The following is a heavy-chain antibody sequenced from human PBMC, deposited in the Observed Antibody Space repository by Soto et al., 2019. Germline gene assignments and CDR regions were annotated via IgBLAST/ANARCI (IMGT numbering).Heavy chain of an antibody. CDR1: GYTFTSYA. CDR3: ARSRLLLLEVLFDY. J-gene: IGHJ4*02. Sequence: QVQLVQSGAEEKKPGASVKVSCKASGYTFTSYAMHWVRQAPGQRLEWMGWINAGNGNTKYSQKFQGRVTITRDTSASTAYMDLSSLRSEDTAVYYCARSRLLLLEVLFDYWGQVTLVTVSS. CDR2: INAGNGNT. D-gene: IGHD2-15*01. V-gene: IGHV1-3*05.